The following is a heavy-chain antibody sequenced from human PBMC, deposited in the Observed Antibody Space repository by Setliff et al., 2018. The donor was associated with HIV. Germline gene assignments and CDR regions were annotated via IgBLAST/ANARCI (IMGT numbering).Heavy chain of an antibody. CDR3: ATRYCSSTSCYAYDAFDI. J-gene: IGHJ3*02. D-gene: IGHD2-2*01. CDR1: GGSISSGSYY. Sequence: PSETLSLTCTVSGGSISSGSYYWSWIRQPAGKGLEWIGRIYTSGSTKYNPSLKSRVTISVDTSKNQFSLKVSSVTAADTAVYYCATRYCSSTSCYAYDAFDIWGQGTMVTVSS. CDR2: IYTSGST. V-gene: IGHV4-61*02.